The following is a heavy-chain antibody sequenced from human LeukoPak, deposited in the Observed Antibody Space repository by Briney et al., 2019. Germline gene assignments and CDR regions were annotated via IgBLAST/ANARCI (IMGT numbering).Heavy chain of an antibody. J-gene: IGHJ4*02. CDR2: IYPDDSDT. Sequence: GESLQISCQASGNSFTNYWIGWVRQMPGEGLEWMGIIYPDDSDTRYSPSFQGQVTISVDKSISTAYLQWSSLKASDTAMYYCASLPRGSSGWNYFDYWGQGTLVTVSS. CDR1: GNSFTNYW. D-gene: IGHD6-19*01. CDR3: ASLPRGSSGWNYFDY. V-gene: IGHV5-51*01.